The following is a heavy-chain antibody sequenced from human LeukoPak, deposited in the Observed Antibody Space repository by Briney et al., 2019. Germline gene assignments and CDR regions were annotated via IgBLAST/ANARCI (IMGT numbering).Heavy chain of an antibody. Sequence: ASVKVSCKASGYTFTSYGISWVRQAPGQGLEWMGIINPSGGSTSYAQKFQGRITMTRDMSTSTVYMELSSLRSEDTAVYYCARGRELRYYYYMDVWGKGTTVTVSS. V-gene: IGHV1-46*01. CDR3: ARGRELRYYYYMDV. D-gene: IGHD1-26*01. J-gene: IGHJ6*03. CDR2: INPSGGST. CDR1: GYTFTSYG.